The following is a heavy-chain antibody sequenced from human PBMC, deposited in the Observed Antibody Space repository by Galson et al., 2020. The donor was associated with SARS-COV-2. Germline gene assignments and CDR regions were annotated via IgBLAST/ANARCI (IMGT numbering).Heavy chain of an antibody. D-gene: IGHD5-12*01. J-gene: IGHJ3*02. V-gene: IGHV3-33*01. Sequence: GGSLRLSCAASGFTFSSYGMHWVRQAPGKGLVWVAVICYDGSSKYYADSVKGRFTISRDNSKNTLYLQMNSLRAEDTAVYYCASDLPIVAKMLEDDCDSWGQVTRVTDSS. CDR2: ICYDGSSK. CDR1: GFTFSSYG. CDR3: ASDLPIVAKMLEDDCDS.